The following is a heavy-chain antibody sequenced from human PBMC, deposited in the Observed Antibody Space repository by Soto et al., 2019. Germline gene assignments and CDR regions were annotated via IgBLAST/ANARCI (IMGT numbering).Heavy chain of an antibody. J-gene: IGHJ4*02. CDR3: AREPGGGWAYGPALY. CDR1: GFTLSSYS. V-gene: IGHV3-48*01. D-gene: IGHD3-10*01. CDR2: ISSTGDTI. Sequence: EVQLVESGGGLVQPGGSLRLSCEVSGFTLSSYSMNWVRQAPGKGLEWVSYISSTGDTIYYAESVKGRFSISRDNAKNSLELQMNNLRAEGTGVYYCAREPGGGWAYGPALYWGQGALVTVSS.